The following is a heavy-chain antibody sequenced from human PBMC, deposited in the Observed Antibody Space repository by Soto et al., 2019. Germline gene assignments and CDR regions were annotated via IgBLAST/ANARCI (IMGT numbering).Heavy chain of an antibody. Sequence: SGPTLVNPTQTLTLTCTFSGFSLSTSGVGVGWIRQPPGKALEWLALIYWDDDKRYSPSLKSRLTITKDTSKNQVVLTMTNMDPVDTATYYCAHRPPDETMVRGVMDWFDPWGQGTLVTVSS. D-gene: IGHD3-10*01. CDR3: AHRPPDETMVRGVMDWFDP. J-gene: IGHJ5*02. V-gene: IGHV2-5*02. CDR1: GFSLSTSGVG. CDR2: IYWDDDK.